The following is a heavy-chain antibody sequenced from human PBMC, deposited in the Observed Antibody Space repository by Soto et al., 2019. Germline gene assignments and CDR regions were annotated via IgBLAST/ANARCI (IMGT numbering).Heavy chain of an antibody. D-gene: IGHD3-22*01. CDR3: ARGGSGYVWFNEF. J-gene: IGHJ4*02. CDR2: IIPVFGTT. V-gene: IGHV1-69*13. CDR1: GGLFSSYT. Sequence: SVKVSCKDSGGLFSSYTISWVRQAPGQGLEWMGGIIPVFGTTYYAEKFQGRVTITADESTNTAYMELSTLRSEDTAMYYCARGGSGYVWFNEFWGQGSLVTVSS.